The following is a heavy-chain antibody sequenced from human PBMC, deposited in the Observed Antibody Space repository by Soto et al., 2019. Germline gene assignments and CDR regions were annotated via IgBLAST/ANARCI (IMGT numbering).Heavy chain of an antibody. J-gene: IGHJ4*02. CDR1: GGSISSSNW. V-gene: IGHV4-4*02. Sequence: QVQLQESGPGLVKPSGTLSLTCAVSGGSISSSNWWRWVRQPPGKGLEWVGEIYHSGNTNYNPSLKSRATMAVDKSRKQFSLKLSSVTAADTAVYYCARRWGEGRVDYWGQGTLVTVSS. D-gene: IGHD3-10*01. CDR2: IYHSGNT. CDR3: ARRWGEGRVDY.